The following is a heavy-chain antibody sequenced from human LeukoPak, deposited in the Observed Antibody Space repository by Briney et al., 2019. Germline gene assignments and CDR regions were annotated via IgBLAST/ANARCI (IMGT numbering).Heavy chain of an antibody. J-gene: IGHJ6*03. CDR2: MNPYSGDR. D-gene: IGHD6-13*01. CDR3: ATIAAAAQGHPGGYYYYYMDV. CDR1: GYTFTTYH. Sequence: ASVKVSCKTSGYTFTTYHINWVRQATGQGLEWLGWMNPYSGDRGYAQKFQGRLSITSDTSISTAYMELSSLRSEDTAVYYCATIAAAAQGHPGGYYYYYMDVWGKGTTVTVSS. V-gene: IGHV1-8*03.